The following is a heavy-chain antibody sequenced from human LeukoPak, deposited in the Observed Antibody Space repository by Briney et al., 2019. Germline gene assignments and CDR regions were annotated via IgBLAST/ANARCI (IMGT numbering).Heavy chain of an antibody. CDR2: MYSGGST. V-gene: IGHV3-53*01. CDR1: GFTVSSKY. J-gene: IGHJ4*02. Sequence: GSLRLSCAASGFTVSSKYMSWVRQAPGKGLEWVSVMYSGGSTYYADSVEGRFTISRDSSKNTVYLQMSSLRAEDTAVYYCASVTMVRGPHFDYWGQGTLVTVSS. D-gene: IGHD3-10*01. CDR3: ASVTMVRGPHFDY.